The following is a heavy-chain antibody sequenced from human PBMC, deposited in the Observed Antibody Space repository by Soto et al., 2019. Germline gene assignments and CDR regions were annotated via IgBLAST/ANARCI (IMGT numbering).Heavy chain of an antibody. CDR2: IIAINGKT. Sequence: SVKVSCKASGGTFSSYAISWVRQAPGQGLEWMGGIIAINGKTNYAQKFQGRVTITTDTSTSTAYMELRSLRSDDTAVYYCARCRNMYDFWSGYFLYYYYMDVWGKGTTVTVSS. CDR1: GGTFSSYA. CDR3: ARCRNMYDFWSGYFLYYYYMDV. J-gene: IGHJ6*03. D-gene: IGHD3-3*01. V-gene: IGHV1-69*10.